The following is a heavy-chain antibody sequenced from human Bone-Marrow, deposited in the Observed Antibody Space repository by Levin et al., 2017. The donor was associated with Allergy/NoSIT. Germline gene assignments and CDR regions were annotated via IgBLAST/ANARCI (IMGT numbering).Heavy chain of an antibody. CDR1: GYPFTNYY. D-gene: IGHD6-13*01. CDR3: ARDTRIPPAGTGWFDP. J-gene: IGHJ5*02. CDR2: INPSGGST. Sequence: ASVKVSCKASGYPFTNYYMHWLRQAPGQGPQWMGLINPSGGSTTYAQNFQGRVTMTRDTPTGTVYMELISLTYEDTAIYYCARDTRIPPAGTGWFDPWGQGPLASVAS. V-gene: IGHV1-46*01.